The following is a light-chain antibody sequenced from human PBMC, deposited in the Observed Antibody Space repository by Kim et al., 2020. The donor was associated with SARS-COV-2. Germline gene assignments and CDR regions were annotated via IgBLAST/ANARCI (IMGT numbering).Light chain of an antibody. CDR2: STD. CDR1: SPVIGSDS. V-gene: IGLV1-44*01. CDR3: AAWHDSLNGWV. J-gene: IGLJ3*02. Sequence: GQRITISCSGRSPVIGSDSVKWYQQHPGPPPDLLFNSTDLRPSGVPDRFSGSKSGDSASLAISGLQSVDETDYYCAAWHDSLNGWVFGGGTQLTIL.